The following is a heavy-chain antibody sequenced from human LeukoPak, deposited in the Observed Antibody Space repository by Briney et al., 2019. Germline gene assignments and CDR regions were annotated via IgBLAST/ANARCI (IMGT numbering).Heavy chain of an antibody. CDR1: GGSISSSSYY. CDR3: ASHLLQDSSGYPPYYFDY. CDR2: IYYSGST. D-gene: IGHD3-22*01. V-gene: IGHV4-39*01. J-gene: IGHJ4*02. Sequence: SETLSLTCTVSGGSISSSSYYWGWIRQPPGKGLEWIGSIYYSGSTYYNPSLKSRVTISVDTSKNQFSLKLSSVTAADTAVYYCASHLLQDSSGYPPYYFDYWGQGTLVTASS.